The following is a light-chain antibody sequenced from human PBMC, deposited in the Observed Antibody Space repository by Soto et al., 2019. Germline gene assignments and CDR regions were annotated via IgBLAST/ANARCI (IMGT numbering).Light chain of an antibody. CDR2: GPS. V-gene: IGKV3-20*01. Sequence: EIVLTQSPGTLSLSPGERATLSCRASQSVSDLAWYQQKPGQAPRLLIYGPSTRATGIPDRVSGSGSGTDFTLTISGLEPEDFAVDYCQQYGSSPWTFGQGTKVEIK. CDR1: QSVSD. J-gene: IGKJ1*01. CDR3: QQYGSSPWT.